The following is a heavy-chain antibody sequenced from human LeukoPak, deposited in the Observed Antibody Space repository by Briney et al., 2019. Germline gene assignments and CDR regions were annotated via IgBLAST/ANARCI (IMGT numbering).Heavy chain of an antibody. Sequence: SETLSLTCAVSGVPFSNYYWSWVRQSPRQGLEWIGEINHSGYTNYNPSLKSRVTMTIDTSKNQFSLILTSVTVADAGVYYCTRAAAGHPDWGQGTLVTVSS. D-gene: IGHD6-19*01. CDR3: TRAAAGHPD. J-gene: IGHJ4*02. CDR1: GVPFSNYY. V-gene: IGHV4-34*01. CDR2: INHSGYT.